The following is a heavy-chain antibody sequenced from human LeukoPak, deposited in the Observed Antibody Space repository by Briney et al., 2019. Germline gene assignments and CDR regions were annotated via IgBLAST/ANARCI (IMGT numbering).Heavy chain of an antibody. CDR3: TSPHGGGDY. J-gene: IGHJ4*02. CDR2: IRSKANSYAT. V-gene: IGHV3-73*01. D-gene: IGHD3-10*01. CDR1: GFTFSGSA. Sequence: GGSLRLSCAASGFTFSGSAMHWVRQATGKGLEWVGRIRSKANSYATAYAASVKGRFTISRDDSKNTAYLQMNSLKTEDTAVYYCTSPHGGGDYWGQGTLVTVSS.